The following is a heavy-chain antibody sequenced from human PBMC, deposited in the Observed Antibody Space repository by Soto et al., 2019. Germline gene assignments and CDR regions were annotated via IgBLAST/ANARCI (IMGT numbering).Heavy chain of an antibody. Sequence: QPGGSLRLSCAASRFIFRNFAMTWVRQAPGQGLEWVSSITGSGDYASYADTVRGRFTISRDNSESTLYLEMNSLRPEDTATYYCTKDPNGDYVGAFDFWGQGILVTVSS. V-gene: IGHV3-23*01. CDR2: ITGSGDYA. CDR1: RFIFRNFA. J-gene: IGHJ4*03. D-gene: IGHD4-17*01. CDR3: TKDPNGDYVGAFDF.